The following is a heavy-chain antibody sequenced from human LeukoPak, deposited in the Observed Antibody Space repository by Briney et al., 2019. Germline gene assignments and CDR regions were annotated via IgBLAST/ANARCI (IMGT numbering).Heavy chain of an antibody. CDR3: AKSAVVTRGLFDY. D-gene: IGHD4-23*01. J-gene: IGHJ4*02. Sequence: GGSLRLSCAASGFTFTSYAMSWVRQAPGKGLEWVSTISGSGSSTYYADSVKGRFTISRDNSKNTLYPQMNSLRADDTAVYYCAKSAVVTRGLFDYWGQGTLVTVSS. CDR1: GFTFTSYA. V-gene: IGHV3-23*01. CDR2: ISGSGSST.